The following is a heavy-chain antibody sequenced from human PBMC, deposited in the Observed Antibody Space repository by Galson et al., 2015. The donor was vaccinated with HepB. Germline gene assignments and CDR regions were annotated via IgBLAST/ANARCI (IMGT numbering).Heavy chain of an antibody. CDR3: ARVIAAAECDY. Sequence: SLRLSCAASGFTFSSYSMNWVRQAPGKGLEWVSSISSSSSYIYYADSVKGRFTISRDSAKNSLYLQMNSLRAEDTAVYYCARVIAAAECDYWGQGTLVTVSS. J-gene: IGHJ4*02. V-gene: IGHV3-21*01. CDR1: GFTFSSYS. D-gene: IGHD6-13*01. CDR2: ISSSSSYI.